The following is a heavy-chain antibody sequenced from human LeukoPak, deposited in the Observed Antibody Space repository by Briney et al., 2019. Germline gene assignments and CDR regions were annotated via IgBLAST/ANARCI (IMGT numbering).Heavy chain of an antibody. D-gene: IGHD6-13*01. CDR1: GFTFSSYA. Sequence: GGSLRLSCAASGFTFSSYAMHWVRQAPGKGLEWVALISYDGSNKYYADSVKGRFTISRDNSKNTLYLQMNSLRAEDTAVYYCAKAIAGPSWYFDLRGRGTLVTVSS. CDR3: AKAIAGPSWYFDL. J-gene: IGHJ2*01. V-gene: IGHV3-30-3*01. CDR2: ISYDGSNK.